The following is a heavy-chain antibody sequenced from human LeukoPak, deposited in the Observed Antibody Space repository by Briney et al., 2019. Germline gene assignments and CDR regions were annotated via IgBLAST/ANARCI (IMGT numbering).Heavy chain of an antibody. CDR2: ISYDGSNK. J-gene: IGHJ4*02. V-gene: IGHV3-30-3*01. CDR3: ARDLAPYEQWLAFDY. CDR1: GFTFSSYA. D-gene: IGHD6-19*01. Sequence: GGSLRLSCAASGFTFSSYAMHWVRQAPGKGLEWVAVISYDGSNKYYADSVKGRFTISRDNSKNTLYLQMNSLRAEDTAVYYCARDLAPYEQWLAFDYWGQGTLVTVSS.